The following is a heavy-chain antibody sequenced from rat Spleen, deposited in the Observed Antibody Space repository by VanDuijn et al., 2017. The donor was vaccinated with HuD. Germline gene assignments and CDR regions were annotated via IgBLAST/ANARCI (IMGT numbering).Heavy chain of an antibody. J-gene: IGHJ3*01. CDR3: TTGTTEGIHWFAY. CDR1: GFTFSNYY. Sequence: EVQLVESDGGLVQPGRSLKLSCAASGFTFSNYYMAWVRQAPTKGLEWVASISTGGGNTYYRDSVKGRFTISRDNAKSTLYLQMDSLRSEDTATYYCTTGTTEGIHWFAYWGQGTLVTVSS. CDR2: ISTGGGNT. D-gene: IGHD1-11*01. V-gene: IGHV5-27*01.